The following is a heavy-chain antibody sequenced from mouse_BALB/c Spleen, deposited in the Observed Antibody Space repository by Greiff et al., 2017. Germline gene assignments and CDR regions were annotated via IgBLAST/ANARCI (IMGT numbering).Heavy chain of an antibody. D-gene: IGHD2-10*02. CDR2: ISTYYGDA. J-gene: IGHJ4*01. CDR1: GYTFTDYA. V-gene: IGHV1S137*01. Sequence: VKLQESGAELVRPGVSVKISCKGSGYTFTDYAMHWVKQSHAKSLEWIGVISTYYGDASYNQKFKGKATMTVDKSSSTAYMELARLTSEDSAIYYCARKYGNYYAMDYWGQGTSVTVSS. CDR3: ARKYGNYYAMDY.